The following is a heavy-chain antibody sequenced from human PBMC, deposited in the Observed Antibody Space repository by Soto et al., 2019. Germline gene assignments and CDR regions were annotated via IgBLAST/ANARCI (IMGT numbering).Heavy chain of an antibody. J-gene: IGHJ3*02. CDR2: ISGRGGTT. Sequence: EVQLLESGGGLVQPGGSLRLSCAASGFTFSNFAMNWVRQAPGKGLEWVSGISGRGGTTYYADSVQGRFTISRDNSKNTLYLQMNSLRAEDTALYYCAKRDTNSPRGAFDIWGQGTMVTVSS. D-gene: IGHD1-1*01. CDR3: AKRDTNSPRGAFDI. CDR1: GFTFSNFA. V-gene: IGHV3-23*01.